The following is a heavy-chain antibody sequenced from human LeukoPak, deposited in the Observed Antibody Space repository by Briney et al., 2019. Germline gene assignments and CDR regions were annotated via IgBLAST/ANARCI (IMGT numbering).Heavy chain of an antibody. Sequence: PSETLSLTCTVSGGSISSSSYYWGWISQPRGKGLEWIGSIYYSGSTYYNPSVKSRFTISVDSSKNQFSLKLISVTAADTAVYYCARLNYYYDSSCYYPISPFDYWGQGTLVTVSS. J-gene: IGHJ4*02. D-gene: IGHD3-22*01. CDR3: ARLNYYYDSSCYYPISPFDY. V-gene: IGHV4-39*01. CDR1: GGSISSSSYY. CDR2: IYYSGST.